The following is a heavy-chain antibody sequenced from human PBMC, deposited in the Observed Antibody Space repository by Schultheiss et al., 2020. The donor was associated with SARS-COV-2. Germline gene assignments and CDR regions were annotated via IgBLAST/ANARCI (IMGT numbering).Heavy chain of an antibody. Sequence: GGSLRLSCAASGFTFSGYWMHWVRQAPGKGLEWVANIKPDASEKHYVDSVKARFTVSRDNAKKSLYLQMNSLRAEDTAVYYCARDGDAHGDDYDYWGQGALVTVSS. J-gene: IGHJ4*02. CDR2: IKPDASEK. CDR1: GFTFSGYW. V-gene: IGHV3-7*03. CDR3: ARDGDAHGDDYDY. D-gene: IGHD4-17*01.